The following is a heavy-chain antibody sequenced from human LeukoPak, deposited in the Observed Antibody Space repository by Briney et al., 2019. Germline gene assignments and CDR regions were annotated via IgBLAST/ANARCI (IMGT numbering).Heavy chain of an antibody. CDR2: ISGSGGST. CDR1: GFTFSSYA. CDR3: AKVEQLSMVRGVIMGQYYFDD. J-gene: IGHJ4*02. D-gene: IGHD3-10*01. Sequence: GGSLRLSCAASGFTFSSYAMSWVRQAPGKGLEWVSAISGSGGSTYYADSVKGRFTISRDNSKNTLYLQMNSLRAEDTAVYYCAKVEQLSMVRGVIMGQYYFDDRGQGTLVTVSS. V-gene: IGHV3-23*01.